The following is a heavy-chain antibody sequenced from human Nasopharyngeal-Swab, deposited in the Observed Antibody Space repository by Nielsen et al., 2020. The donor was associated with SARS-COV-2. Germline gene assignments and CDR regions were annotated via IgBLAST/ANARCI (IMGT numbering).Heavy chain of an antibody. CDR2: ISAYNGNT. CDR1: CDTCTSYC. V-gene: IGHV1-18*01. CDR3: SRGKDWSGYSFDY. Sequence: AKVFCKAACDTCTSYCMSWVRQDPGQGLEWMGWISAYNGNTNYAQEPQGRVIMTTDTSTSTAFMELRSLRADDTAVYYCSRGKDWSGYSFDYWGQGTLVTVSS. D-gene: IGHD3-3*01. J-gene: IGHJ4*02.